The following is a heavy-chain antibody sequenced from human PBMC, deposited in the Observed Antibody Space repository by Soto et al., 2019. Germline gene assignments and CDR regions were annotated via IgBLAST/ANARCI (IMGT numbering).Heavy chain of an antibody. D-gene: IGHD3-22*01. Sequence: GESLKISCKGLGYSFAGYWITWVRQMPGKGLGWMGRIDPSDSQTYYSPSFRGHVTISAAKSITTVFLQWSSLMASDTAMYYCARQIYDSDTGPNFQYYFDSWGQGTLVTVSS. V-gene: IGHV5-10-1*01. CDR2: IDPSDSQT. J-gene: IGHJ4*02. CDR3: ARQIYDSDTGPNFQYYFDS. CDR1: GYSFAGYW.